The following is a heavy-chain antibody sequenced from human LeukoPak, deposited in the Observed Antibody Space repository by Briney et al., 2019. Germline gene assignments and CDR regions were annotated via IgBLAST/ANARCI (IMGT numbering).Heavy chain of an antibody. Sequence: PGGSLRLSCAASGFTFSSYGMHWVRQAPGKGLEWVAVMSYDGSNKYYADSVKGRFTISRDNSKNTLYLQMNSLRAEDTAVYYCARDSVAAADYFDYWGQGTLVTVSS. J-gene: IGHJ4*02. CDR3: ARDSVAAADYFDY. CDR1: GFTFSSYG. V-gene: IGHV3-30*03. D-gene: IGHD6-13*01. CDR2: MSYDGSNK.